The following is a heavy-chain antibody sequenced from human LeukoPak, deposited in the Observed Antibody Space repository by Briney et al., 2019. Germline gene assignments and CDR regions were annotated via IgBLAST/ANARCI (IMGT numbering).Heavy chain of an antibody. Sequence: PSETLSLTCAVYGGSFSGYYWSWIRQPPGKGLEWIGEINHSGSTNYNPSLKSRVTISVDTSKNQFSLKLSSVTAADTAVYYCARYSGSLIRDGGDYWGQGTLVTVSS. D-gene: IGHD1-26*01. CDR2: INHSGST. CDR1: GGSFSGYY. J-gene: IGHJ4*02. CDR3: ARYSGSLIRDGGDY. V-gene: IGHV4-34*01.